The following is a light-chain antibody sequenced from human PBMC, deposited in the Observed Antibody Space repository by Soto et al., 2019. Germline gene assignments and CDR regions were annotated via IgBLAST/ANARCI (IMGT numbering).Light chain of an antibody. CDR1: QGISNW. Sequence: DIQMTQSPSSVSASVGDRVTITCRASQGISNWLAWYQQKAGKAPKLLIYATSTFQSGVPSRFRGSGSGTEFTLTISSLQPEDVATYYCQQANSLPYTFGQGTKLEIK. V-gene: IGKV1-12*01. CDR2: ATS. CDR3: QQANSLPYT. J-gene: IGKJ2*01.